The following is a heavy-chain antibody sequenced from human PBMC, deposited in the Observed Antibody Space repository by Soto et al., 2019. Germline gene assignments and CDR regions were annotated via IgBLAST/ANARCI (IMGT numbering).Heavy chain of an antibody. V-gene: IGHV3-15*07. Sequence: EVQMVESGGGLVKPGGSLRLSCAVSGFSFSEAWMNWVRQAPGKGLEWVGRIKSKAGGGAIDYDAPVKGRFTISRDDSKDTLYPQINSLKTEDTAVYYCTTDGSFGGVVAAFHLWGKGAMLTVSS. J-gene: IGHJ3*01. CDR3: TTDGSFGGVVAAFHL. CDR2: IKSKAGGGAI. D-gene: IGHD1-26*01. CDR1: GFSFSEAW.